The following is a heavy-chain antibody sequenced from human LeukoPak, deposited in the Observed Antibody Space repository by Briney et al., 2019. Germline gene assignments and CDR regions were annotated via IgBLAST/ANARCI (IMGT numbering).Heavy chain of an antibody. CDR2: ISGSGGST. V-gene: IGHV3-23*01. J-gene: IGHJ4*02. CDR1: GFTFSSYA. Sequence: PGGSLRLSCAASGFTFSSYAMSWVRQAPGKGLEWVSGISGSGGSTYYADSVKGRLTISRDNSKDTVYLQMNSLRAEDTAVYYCAQVGRSYYFDYWGQGTLVTVSS. CDR3: AQVGRSYYFDY. D-gene: IGHD2-15*01.